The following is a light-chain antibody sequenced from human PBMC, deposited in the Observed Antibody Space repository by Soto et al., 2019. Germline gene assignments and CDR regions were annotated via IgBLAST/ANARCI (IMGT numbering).Light chain of an antibody. CDR2: ATS. CDR1: QSSSTF. J-gene: IGKJ1*01. V-gene: IGKV1-39*01. Sequence: DIQMTQSPSSLSASVGDRVTITCRASQSSSTFLNWYQQKPVKAPNLLIYATSSLHSGVPSRFSGTSSGRDFALTISSLQTEDFQTEDFQHSYSSPGTFGQGTKV. CDR3: QHSYSSPGT.